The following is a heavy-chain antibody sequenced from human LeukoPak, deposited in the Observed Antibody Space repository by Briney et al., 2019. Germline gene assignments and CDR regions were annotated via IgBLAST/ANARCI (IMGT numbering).Heavy chain of an antibody. CDR3: ARSEGTTVTFFLPYGYYYGMDV. CDR2: IYYSGST. Sequence: SETLSLTCTVSGGSISSYYWSWIRQPPGKGLERIGYIYYSGSTNYNPSLKSRVTISVDTSKNQFSLKLSSVTAADTAVYYCARSEGTTVTFFLPYGYYYGMDVWGQGTTVTVSS. D-gene: IGHD4-17*01. V-gene: IGHV4-59*08. J-gene: IGHJ6*02. CDR1: GGSISSYY.